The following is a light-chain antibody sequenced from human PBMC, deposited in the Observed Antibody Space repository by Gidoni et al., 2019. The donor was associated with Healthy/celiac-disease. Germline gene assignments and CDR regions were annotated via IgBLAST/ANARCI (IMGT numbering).Light chain of an antibody. CDR3: QGYYSPLT. CDR1: QSVFYSSNNKNY. CDR2: WAS. Sequence: IVMTQSPDSLAVSLGVRATINCKSSQSVFYSSNNKNYLAWYQQKAGQPPKRLIYWASAREAGVPDQCRGSGTGTYCTLTNSSLQAEDVAVYYCQGYYSPLTFGGGTKVEIK. V-gene: IGKV4-1*01. J-gene: IGKJ4*01.